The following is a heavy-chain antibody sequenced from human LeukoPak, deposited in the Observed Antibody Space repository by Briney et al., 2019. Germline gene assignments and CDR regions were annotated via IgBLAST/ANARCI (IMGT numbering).Heavy chain of an antibody. Sequence: GGSLRLSCAASGFTFSNFWMSWVRQAPGKGLEWVANIKQDGFEKYYVDSVRGRFTISRDNAKNSLPLQMNSLRAEDTAVYYCARDGCTSTTCSTLGGFSSWGQGTLVTVSS. J-gene: IGHJ5*02. D-gene: IGHD2-2*01. CDR2: IKQDGFEK. CDR3: ARDGCTSTTCSTLGGFSS. V-gene: IGHV3-7*01. CDR1: GFTFSNFW.